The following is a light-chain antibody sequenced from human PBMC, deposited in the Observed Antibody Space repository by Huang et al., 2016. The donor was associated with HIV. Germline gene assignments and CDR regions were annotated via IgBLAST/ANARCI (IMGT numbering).Light chain of an antibody. J-gene: IGKJ1*01. Sequence: DIQLTQSPSTLSASVGDRLTTTCRASQNISSWWAMYQQKPGKAPKLLIYKISSLESGVPSRCSGSGSGTKFTLTINSLQPDDIGTYYCQYGETFGQGSKVEVK. CDR2: KIS. CDR1: QNISSW. CDR3: QYGET. V-gene: IGKV1-5*03.